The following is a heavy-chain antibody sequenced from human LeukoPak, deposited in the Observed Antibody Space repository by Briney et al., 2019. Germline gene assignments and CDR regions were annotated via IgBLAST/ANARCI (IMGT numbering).Heavy chain of an antibody. Sequence: GASVKVSYKASGYTFTGYYMHWVRQAPGQGLEWMGWINPNSGGTNYAQKFQGRVTMTRDTSTSTAYMELSRLRSDDTAVYYCARDLAAGENWFDPWGQGTLVTVSS. V-gene: IGHV1-2*02. CDR3: ARDLAAGENWFDP. CDR1: GYTFTGYY. CDR2: INPNSGGT. D-gene: IGHD3-10*01. J-gene: IGHJ5*02.